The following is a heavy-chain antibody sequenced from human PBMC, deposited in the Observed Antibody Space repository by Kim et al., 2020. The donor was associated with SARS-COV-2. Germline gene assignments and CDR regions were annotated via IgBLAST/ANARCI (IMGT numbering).Heavy chain of an antibody. D-gene: IGHD3-9*01. CDR2: ISYDGSNK. Sequence: GGSLRLSCAASGFTFSSYAMHWVRQAPGKGLEWVAVISYDGSNKYYADSVKGRFTISRDNSKNTLYLQMNSLRAEDTAVYYCARDLTGYYQPYYYYGMDVWGQGTTVTASS. J-gene: IGHJ6*02. CDR3: ARDLTGYYQPYYYYGMDV. V-gene: IGHV3-30-3*01. CDR1: GFTFSSYA.